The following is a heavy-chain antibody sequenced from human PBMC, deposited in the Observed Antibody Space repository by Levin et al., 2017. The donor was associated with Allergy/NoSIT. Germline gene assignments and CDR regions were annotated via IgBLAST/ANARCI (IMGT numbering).Heavy chain of an antibody. CDR2: INWNGGST. J-gene: IGHJ2*01. CDR1: GFTFDDYG. Sequence: GESLKISCAASGFTFDDYGMSWVRQAPGKGLEWVSRINWNGGSTGYADSVKGRFTISRDNAKNSLYLQMNSLRAEDTALYHCARPPPTTVTTHWYFDLWGRGTLVTVSS. V-gene: IGHV3-20*01. CDR3: ARPPPTTVTTHWYFDL. D-gene: IGHD4-17*01.